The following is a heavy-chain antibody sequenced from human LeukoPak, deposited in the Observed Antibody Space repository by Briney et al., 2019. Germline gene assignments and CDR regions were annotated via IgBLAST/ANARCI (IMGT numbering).Heavy chain of an antibody. J-gene: IGHJ4*02. V-gene: IGHV3-48*03. CDR2: ISSSGSTI. Sequence: GGSLRLSCAASGFTFSSYEMNWVRQAPGKGLEWVSYISSSGSTIYYADSVKGRFTISRDNAKNSLYLQMNSPRAEDTAVYYCARDSSAGGIFDYWGQGTLVTVSS. CDR1: GFTFSSYE. CDR3: ARDSSAGGIFDY. D-gene: IGHD4-23*01.